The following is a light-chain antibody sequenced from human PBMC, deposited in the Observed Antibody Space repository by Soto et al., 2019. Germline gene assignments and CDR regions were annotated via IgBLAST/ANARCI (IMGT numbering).Light chain of an antibody. Sequence: DIVMTQSPDSLAVSLGERATINCKSSQSVLYSSNDKNYLAWYQQKPGQPPKLLIYWASTRESGVPDRFSGSGSGTDLTLTISSLQAEDVAVYYCQQYYSIPQTFGQGTKVEIK. J-gene: IGKJ1*01. V-gene: IGKV4-1*01. CDR2: WAS. CDR1: QSVLYSSNDKNY. CDR3: QQYYSIPQT.